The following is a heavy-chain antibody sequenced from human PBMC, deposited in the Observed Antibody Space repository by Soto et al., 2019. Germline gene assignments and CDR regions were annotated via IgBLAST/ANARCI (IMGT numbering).Heavy chain of an antibody. CDR2: ISSSSSTI. CDR1: GFTFSDYY. Sequence: GGSLRLSCAASGFTFSDYYMSWIRQAPGKGPEWVSYISSSSSTIYYADSVKGRFTISRDNAKNSLYLQMNSLRAEDTAVYYCASKQLVFGDGFDIWGQGTMVTVSS. D-gene: IGHD6-13*01. CDR3: ASKQLVFGDGFDI. J-gene: IGHJ3*02. V-gene: IGHV3-11*01.